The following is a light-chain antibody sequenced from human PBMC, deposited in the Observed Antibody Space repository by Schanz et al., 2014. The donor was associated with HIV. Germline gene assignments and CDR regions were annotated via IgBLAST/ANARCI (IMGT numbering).Light chain of an antibody. V-gene: IGLV2-18*02. J-gene: IGLJ2*01. CDR2: EVD. Sequence: QSALTQPPSVSGSPGQSVIISCTGTTSDIGNYDRVSWYQQPPGSAPKLLVFEVDIRPSGVPDRFSGSKSGNTASLTISGLRPEDEADYYCSSYTTSSTLVFGGGTKLTVL. CDR1: TSDIGNYDR. CDR3: SSYTTSSTLV.